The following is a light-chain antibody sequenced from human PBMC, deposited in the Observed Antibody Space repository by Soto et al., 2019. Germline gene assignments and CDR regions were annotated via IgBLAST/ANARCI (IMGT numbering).Light chain of an antibody. CDR1: QSVSSRY. J-gene: IGKJ3*01. V-gene: IGKV3-20*01. CDR3: QQYGSSPLFT. Sequence: EIVLTQSPGTLSLSPGEIATLSCRASQSVSSRYLAWYQQKPGQAPRLLIYGASSRATGIQDRFSGSGSGTDFALTINRLEPEDFAVYYCQQYGSSPLFTFGPGTKVDIK. CDR2: GAS.